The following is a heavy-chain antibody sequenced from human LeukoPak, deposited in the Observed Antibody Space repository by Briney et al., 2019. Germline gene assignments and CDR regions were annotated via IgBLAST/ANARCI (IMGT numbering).Heavy chain of an antibody. V-gene: IGHV3-11*04. CDR2: ISSSGSTI. D-gene: IGHD3-10*01. Sequence: PGGSLRLSCAASGFTFSDYYMSWIRQAPGKGLEWVSYISSSGSTIYYADSVKGRFTISRDNAKNSLYLQMNSLRAEDTAVYYCARPMARGVNDAFDIWGQGTMVTVSS. CDR1: GFTFSDYY. CDR3: ARPMARGVNDAFDI. J-gene: IGHJ3*02.